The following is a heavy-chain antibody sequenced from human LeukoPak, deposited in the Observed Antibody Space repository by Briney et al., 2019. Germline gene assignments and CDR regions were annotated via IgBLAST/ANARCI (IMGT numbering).Heavy chain of an antibody. Sequence: ASVKVSCKASGYTFTSYGISWVRQAPGQGLEWMGWISAYNGNTNYAQKPQGRVTMTTDTSTSTAYMELRSLRSDDTAVYYCARFSRVTMGDVLGRPDKYNWFDPWGQGTLVTVSS. CDR3: ARFSRVTMGDVLGRPDKYNWFDP. CDR2: ISAYNGNT. V-gene: IGHV1-18*01. J-gene: IGHJ5*02. D-gene: IGHD4/OR15-4a*01. CDR1: GYTFTSYG.